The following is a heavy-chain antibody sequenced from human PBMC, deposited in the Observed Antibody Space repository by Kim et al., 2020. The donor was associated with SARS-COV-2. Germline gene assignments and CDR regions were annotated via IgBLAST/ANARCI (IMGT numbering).Heavy chain of an antibody. J-gene: IGHJ4*02. CDR2: INHSGST. D-gene: IGHD3-10*01. CDR1: GGSFSGYY. Sequence: SETLSLTCAVYGGSFSGYYWSWIRQPPGKGLEWIGEINHSGSTNYNPSLKSRVTISVDTSKNQFSLKLSSVTAADTAVYYCASKSISLRGVSFDYWGQGTLVTVSS. V-gene: IGHV4-34*01. CDR3: ASKSISLRGVSFDY.